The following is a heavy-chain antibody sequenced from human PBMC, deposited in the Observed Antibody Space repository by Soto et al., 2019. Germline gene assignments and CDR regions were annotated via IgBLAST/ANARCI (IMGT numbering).Heavy chain of an antibody. Sequence: QVQLVESGGGLVKPGGSLRLSCAASGFTFSDYYMSWIRQAPGKGLEWVSYISSSGSTIYYADSVKGRFTISRDNAKNSLYLQMNSLRAEDTAVYYCARDWIYYDSSGQTPISWLVDYWGQGTLVTVSS. J-gene: IGHJ4*02. V-gene: IGHV3-11*01. CDR2: ISSSGSTI. D-gene: IGHD3-22*01. CDR3: ARDWIYYDSSGQTPISWLVDY. CDR1: GFTFSDYY.